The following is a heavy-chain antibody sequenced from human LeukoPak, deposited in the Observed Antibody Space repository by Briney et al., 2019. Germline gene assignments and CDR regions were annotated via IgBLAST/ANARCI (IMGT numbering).Heavy chain of an antibody. V-gene: IGHV4-34*01. CDR2: INRSGST. CDR3: ARGYCSSTSCYKRVWFDP. D-gene: IGHD2-2*02. Sequence: SETLSLTCAVYGGSFSGYYWSWIRQPPGKGLEWIGEINRSGSTNYNPSLKSRVTISVDTSKNQFSLKLSSVTAADTAVYYCARGYCSSTSCYKRVWFDPWGQGTLVTVSS. CDR1: GGSFSGYY. J-gene: IGHJ5*02.